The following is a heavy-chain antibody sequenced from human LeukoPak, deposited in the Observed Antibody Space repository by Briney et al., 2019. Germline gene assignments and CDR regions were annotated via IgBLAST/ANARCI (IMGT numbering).Heavy chain of an antibody. V-gene: IGHV1-18*01. CDR2: ISPYNGNT. Sequence: ASVKVSCKASGYTFTSYGFSWVRQAPGQGLEWMGWISPYNGNTNYAQKLQGRVTMTTDTSTSTAYMELRSLRSDDTAVYYCASYGDYAGFYYGMDVWGQGTTVTVSS. J-gene: IGHJ6*02. CDR1: GYTFTSYG. CDR3: ASYGDYAGFYYGMDV. D-gene: IGHD4-17*01.